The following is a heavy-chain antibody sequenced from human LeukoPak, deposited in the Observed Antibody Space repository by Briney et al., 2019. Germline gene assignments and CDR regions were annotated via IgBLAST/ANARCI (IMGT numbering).Heavy chain of an antibody. D-gene: IGHD4-17*01. J-gene: IGHJ5*02. CDR3: ARGTLTTSRWFDP. CDR2: IYYSGST. V-gene: IGHV4-30-4*01. Sequence: SETLSLTCTVSGGSISSGDYYWSWIRQPPGKGLEWIGYIYYSGSTYYNPSLKSRVTISVDTSKNQFSLKLSSVTAADTAVYYCARGTLTTSRWFDPWGQGTLVTVSS. CDR1: GGSISSGDYY.